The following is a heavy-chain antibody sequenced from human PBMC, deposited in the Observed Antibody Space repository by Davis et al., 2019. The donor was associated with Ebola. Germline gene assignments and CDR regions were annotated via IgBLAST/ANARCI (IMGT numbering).Heavy chain of an antibody. CDR3: TRRYYDTSGYPLDL. CDR2: ISSDSETI. Sequence: GESLKISCAASGFTFRSYTMNWVRQAAGKGLEWVSSISSDSETIVYADSVKGRFTITRDNAKNALYLQMDTLRAEDTAVYYCTRRYYDTSGYPLDLWGQGTLVTVSS. CDR1: GFTFRSYT. J-gene: IGHJ5*02. D-gene: IGHD3-22*01. V-gene: IGHV3-21*01.